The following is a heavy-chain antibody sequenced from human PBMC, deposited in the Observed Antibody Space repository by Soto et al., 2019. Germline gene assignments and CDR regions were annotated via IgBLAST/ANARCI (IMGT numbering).Heavy chain of an antibody. Sequence: GGSLRLSCAVSGFTFSDYTMNWVRQTPGKGLEWLSYINSRGTTIYYADSVKGRFTISRDNASGSLNLQMNSLRDEDTAVYYCARERAAVDTAMVKTAFDIWGQGTMVTVSS. V-gene: IGHV3-48*02. CDR1: GFTFSDYT. J-gene: IGHJ3*02. D-gene: IGHD5-18*01. CDR2: INSRGTTI. CDR3: ARERAAVDTAMVKTAFDI.